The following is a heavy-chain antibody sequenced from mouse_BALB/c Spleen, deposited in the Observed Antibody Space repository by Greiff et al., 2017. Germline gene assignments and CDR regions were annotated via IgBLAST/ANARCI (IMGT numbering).Heavy chain of an antibody. CDR1: GYSITSDYA. Sequence: EVQRVESGPGLVKPSQSLSLTCTVTGYSITSDYAWNWIRQFPGNKLEWMGYISYSGSTSYNPSLKSRISITRDTSKNQFFLQLNSVTTEDTATYYCASSYAMDYWGQGTSVTVSS. CDR3: ASSYAMDY. J-gene: IGHJ4*01. CDR2: ISYSGST. V-gene: IGHV3-2*02.